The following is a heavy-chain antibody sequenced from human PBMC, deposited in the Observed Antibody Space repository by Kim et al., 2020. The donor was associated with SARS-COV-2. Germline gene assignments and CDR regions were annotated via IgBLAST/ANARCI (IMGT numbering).Heavy chain of an antibody. J-gene: IGHJ3*02. D-gene: IGHD3-3*01. V-gene: IGHV1-3*01. CDR1: GYTFTSYA. CDR3: ARDPPKRFLGAFDI. CDR2: INAGNGNT. Sequence: ASVKVSCKASGYTFTSYAMHLVRQAPGHRLEWMGWINAGNGNTKYSQKFQGRVTITRDTSASTAYMELSSLRSEDMAVYYCARDPPKRFLGAFDIWGQGTMVTVSS.